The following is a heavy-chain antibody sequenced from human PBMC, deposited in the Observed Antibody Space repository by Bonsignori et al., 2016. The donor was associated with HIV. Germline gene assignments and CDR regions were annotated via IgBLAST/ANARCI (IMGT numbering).Heavy chain of an antibody. D-gene: IGHD1-1*01. J-gene: IGHJ4*02. CDR1: GFTFRTYD. V-gene: IGHV3-21*02. CDR3: ARDPRYNWNDGLDY. Sequence: EVRLVESGGTLVKPGGSLRLSCEASGFTFRTYDMNWVRQAPGKGLEWVSSIGADTRYKFYADSVRGRFTISRDNSKNSLYLEMNSLRAEDTAVYYCARDPRYNWNDGLDYWGQGTPGHRL. CDR2: IGADTRYK.